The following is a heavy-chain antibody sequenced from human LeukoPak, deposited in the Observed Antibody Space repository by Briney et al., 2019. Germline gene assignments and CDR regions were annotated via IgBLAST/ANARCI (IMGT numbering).Heavy chain of an antibody. CDR1: GFTFSSYA. V-gene: IGHV3-23*01. J-gene: IGHJ4*02. Sequence: PGGSLRLSCAASGFTFSSYAMSWVRQAPGKGLEWVSAISGSGGSTYYADSVKGWFTISRDNSKNTLYLQMNSLRAEDTAVYYCAKAIAAAGISYFDYWGQGTLVTVSS. CDR3: AKAIAAAGISYFDY. D-gene: IGHD6-13*01. CDR2: ISGSGGST.